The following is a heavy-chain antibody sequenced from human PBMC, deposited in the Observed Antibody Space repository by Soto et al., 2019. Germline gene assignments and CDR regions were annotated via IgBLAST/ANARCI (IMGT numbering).Heavy chain of an antibody. D-gene: IGHD6-13*01. J-gene: IGHJ6*02. V-gene: IGHV4-31*03. CDR3: ARGVDIAAAGLYYYYGMDV. CDR2: IYYSGST. CDR1: GGSISSGGYY. Sequence: QVQLQESGPGLVKPSQTLSLTCTVSGGSISSGGYYWSWIRQHPGKGLEWIGYIYYSGSTYYNPSLKSRVTISVDTSKNQFSLKLSSVTAADTAVYYCARGVDIAAAGLYYYYGMDVWGQGTTVTVSS.